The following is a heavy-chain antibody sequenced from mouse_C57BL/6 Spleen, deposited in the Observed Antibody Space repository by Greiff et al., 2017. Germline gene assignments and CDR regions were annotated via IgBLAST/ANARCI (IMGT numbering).Heavy chain of an antibody. CDR2: IDPETGGT. D-gene: IGHD2-2*01. CDR1: GYTFTDYE. CDR3: TRVGGYPFAY. V-gene: IGHV1-15*01. J-gene: IGHJ3*01. Sequence: VQVVESGAELVRPGASVTLSCKASGYTFTDYEMHWVKQTPVHGLEWIGAIDPETGGTAYNQKFKGKAILTADKSSSTAYMELRSLTSEDSAVYYCTRVGGYPFAYWGQGTLVTVSA.